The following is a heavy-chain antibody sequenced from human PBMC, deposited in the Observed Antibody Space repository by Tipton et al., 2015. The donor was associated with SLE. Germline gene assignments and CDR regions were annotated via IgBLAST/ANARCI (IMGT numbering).Heavy chain of an antibody. V-gene: IGHV4-34*01. Sequence: TLSLTCAVYAGSFSGYYWSWIRQPPGKGLEWIGEINHSGSTNYNPSLKSRVTISVDKSKNQFSLKLSSVTAADTAVYYCARGVGASYYYCYYMDVWGKGTTVTVSS. CDR1: AGSFSGYY. D-gene: IGHD1-26*01. CDR3: ARGVGASYYYCYYMDV. J-gene: IGHJ6*03. CDR2: INHSGST.